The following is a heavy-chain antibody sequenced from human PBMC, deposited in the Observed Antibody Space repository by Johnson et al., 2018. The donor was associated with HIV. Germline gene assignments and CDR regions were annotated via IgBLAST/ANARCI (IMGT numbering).Heavy chain of an antibody. J-gene: IGHJ3*02. CDR2: ISGAGGST. CDR1: GFSFSSYA. CDR3: ARKVSGAFDI. Sequence: VQLVESGGGLVQPGGSLRLSCAASGFSFSSYAMTWVRQGPGKGLEWVSTISGAGGSTYYADSVKGRFTISKDNAKNSLYLQMNSLRAEDTALYYCARKVSGAFDIWGQGTMVTVSS. V-gene: IGHV3-23*04. D-gene: IGHD1-14*01.